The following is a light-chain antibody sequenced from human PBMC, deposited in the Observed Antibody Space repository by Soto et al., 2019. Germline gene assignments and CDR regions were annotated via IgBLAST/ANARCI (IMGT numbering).Light chain of an antibody. CDR3: SSYTSASTPLV. J-gene: IGLJ2*01. Sequence: QSVLTQPASVSGSPGQSITISCTGTGSDVGGYNYVSWYQQHPGKAPKVMIYDVSNRPPGVSNRFSGSKSGNTASLTISGLQVEDEADYYCSSYTSASTPLVFGGGTKLTVL. V-gene: IGLV2-14*01. CDR1: GSDVGGYNY. CDR2: DVS.